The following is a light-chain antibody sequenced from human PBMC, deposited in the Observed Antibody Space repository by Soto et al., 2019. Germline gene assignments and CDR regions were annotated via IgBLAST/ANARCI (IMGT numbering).Light chain of an antibody. Sequence: QSALTQPSSVSGSPGQSITISCTGTSSDVGGYNYVSWYQHHPGKAPKLMIFDVSNRPSGVPNRFSGPKSGNTASLTISGLQPEDEADYYCSSYTTSNTRQIVFGTGTKVTVL. CDR1: SSDVGGYNY. J-gene: IGLJ1*01. V-gene: IGLV2-14*03. CDR2: DVS. CDR3: SSYTTSNTRQIV.